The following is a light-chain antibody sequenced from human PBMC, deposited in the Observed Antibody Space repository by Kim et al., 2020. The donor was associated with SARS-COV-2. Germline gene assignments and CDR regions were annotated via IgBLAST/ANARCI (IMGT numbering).Light chain of an antibody. J-gene: IGKJ2*03. CDR2: GAS. CDR1: ENVDQTY. Sequence: LTPGERVTLYCRASENVDQTYVAWDQQTRGQAPRLLIYGASARATGIPDRFSGSGSGTDFTLTIGRLEPEDFAMYFWQQFGTSPYSFGQGNKLEI. V-gene: IGKV3-20*01. CDR3: QQFGTSPYS.